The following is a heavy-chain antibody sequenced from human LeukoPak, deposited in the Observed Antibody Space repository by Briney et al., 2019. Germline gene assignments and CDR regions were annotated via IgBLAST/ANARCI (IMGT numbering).Heavy chain of an antibody. V-gene: IGHV4-31*03. D-gene: IGHD3-22*01. J-gene: IGHJ4*02. CDR1: GGSISSGGYY. CDR2: IYYSGST. Sequence: SETLSLTCTVSGGSISSGGYYWSWIRQHPGKGLEWIGYIYYSGSTYYNPSLKSRVTISVDTSKNQFSLKLSSVTAADTAVYYCARGVPPYDSSGYYPFFDYWGQGTLVTVSS. CDR3: ARGVPPYDSSGYYPFFDY.